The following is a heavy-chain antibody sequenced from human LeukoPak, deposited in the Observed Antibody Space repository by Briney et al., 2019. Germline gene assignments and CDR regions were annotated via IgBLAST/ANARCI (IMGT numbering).Heavy chain of an antibody. CDR2: IYHSGST. J-gene: IGHJ4*02. V-gene: IGHV4-4*02. D-gene: IGHD6-13*01. Sequence: SGTLSLTCAVSGGSISSSNWWSWVRQPPGKGLEWIGEIYHSGSTNYNPSLKSRVTISVDKSKNQFSLKLSSVTTADTAVYYCARVKSSSWYGDFDYWGQGTLVTVSS. CDR3: ARVKSSSWYGDFDY. CDR1: GGSISSSNW.